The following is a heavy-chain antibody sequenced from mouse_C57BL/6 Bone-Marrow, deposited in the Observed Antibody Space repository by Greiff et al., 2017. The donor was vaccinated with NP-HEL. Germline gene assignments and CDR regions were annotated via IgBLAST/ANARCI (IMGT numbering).Heavy chain of an antibody. CDR1: GYTFTDYN. CDR3: ERLSVPYSYGSSYGRNDFDY. CDR2: INPNNGGT. Sequence: VQLQQSGPELVQPGASVKIPCKASGYTFTDYNMDWVKQSHGKSLEWIGDINPNNGGTIYNQKFKGKATLTVAKSSSPAYMELHSLTAEATAVYDCERLSVPYSYGSSYGRNDFDYWGQGTTLTVSS. J-gene: IGHJ2*01. D-gene: IGHD1-1*01. V-gene: IGHV1-18*01.